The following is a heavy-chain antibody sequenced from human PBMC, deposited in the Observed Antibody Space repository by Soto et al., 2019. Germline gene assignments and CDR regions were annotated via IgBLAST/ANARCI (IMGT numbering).Heavy chain of an antibody. Sequence: ASVKVSCKVSGYTLTELSMHWVRQSPGKGLEWMGGFDPEDGETIYAQKFQGRVTMTEDTSTDTAYMELSSLRSEDTAVYYCATDRGSGGSYVDAFDIWGQGTMVTVS. CDR3: ATDRGSGGSYVDAFDI. D-gene: IGHD2-15*01. V-gene: IGHV1-24*01. CDR1: GYTLTELS. J-gene: IGHJ3*02. CDR2: FDPEDGET.